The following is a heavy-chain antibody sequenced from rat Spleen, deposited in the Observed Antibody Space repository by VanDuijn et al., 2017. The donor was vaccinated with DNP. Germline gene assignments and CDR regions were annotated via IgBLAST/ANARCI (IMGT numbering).Heavy chain of an antibody. J-gene: IGHJ4*01. CDR2: ISTGGGNT. Sequence: EVQLVESGGGLVQPGNSLKLSCTASGFTFSDYAMAWVRQSLKKGLEWVASISTGGGNTYYRDSVKGRFTISRDNAKSTLYLQMDSLRSEDTASYYCARQAAISSVMDAWGQGASVTVSS. CDR1: GFTFSDYA. D-gene: IGHD1-2*01. CDR3: ARQAAISSVMDA. V-gene: IGHV5-25*01.